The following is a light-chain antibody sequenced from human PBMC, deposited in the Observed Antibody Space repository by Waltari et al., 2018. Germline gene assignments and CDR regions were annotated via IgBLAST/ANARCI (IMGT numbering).Light chain of an antibody. V-gene: IGLV2-14*03. Sequence: QSALTQPASVSGSPGQSLTISCTGTNSDVGSNNYVSWYQQHPGKAPKLMIYDVSNRPSVVSHRFSGSKSGNTASLTISGLQAEDEADYFCNSLTGRTWVFGGGTKLTVL. CDR1: NSDVGSNNY. CDR3: NSLTGRTWV. J-gene: IGLJ3*02. CDR2: DVS.